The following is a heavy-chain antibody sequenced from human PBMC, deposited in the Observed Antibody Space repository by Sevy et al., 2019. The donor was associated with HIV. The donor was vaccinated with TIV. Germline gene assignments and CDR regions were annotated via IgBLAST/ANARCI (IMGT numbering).Heavy chain of an antibody. J-gene: IGHJ4*02. Sequence: GGSLRLSCAASGFIFRNYVMHWVRQAPGKGLEWVSSTSSYGSNKYYADSVKGRFIISGDNPTNTLYLQMNSLRIEDTAVYYCARVTHDSSGYFFDYWGQGNLVTVSS. CDR1: GFIFRNYV. CDR3: ARVTHDSSGYFFDY. D-gene: IGHD3-22*01. CDR2: TSSYGSNK. V-gene: IGHV3-30*01.